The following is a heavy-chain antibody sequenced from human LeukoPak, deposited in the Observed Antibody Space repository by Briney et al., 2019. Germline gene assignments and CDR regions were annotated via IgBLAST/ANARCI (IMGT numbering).Heavy chain of an antibody. J-gene: IGHJ4*02. CDR2: IYYSGST. D-gene: IGHD6-19*01. CDR3: ARVGSSGWYNYFDY. CDR1: GGSISSYY. Sequence: SETLSLTCTVSGGSISSYYWSWIRQPPGKGLEWIGYIYYSGSTNYNPSPKSRVTISVGTSKNQFFLKLSSVTAADTAVYYCARVGSSGWYNYFDYWGQGTLVTVSS. V-gene: IGHV4-59*01.